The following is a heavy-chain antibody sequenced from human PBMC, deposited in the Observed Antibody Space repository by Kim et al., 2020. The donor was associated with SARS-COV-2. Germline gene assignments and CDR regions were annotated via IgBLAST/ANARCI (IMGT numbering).Heavy chain of an antibody. D-gene: IGHD6-13*01. CDR2: IYYSGST. CDR3: ARGGSSWSDYYYYGMDV. Sequence: SETLSLTCTVSGGSISSYYWSWIRQPPGKGLEWIGYIYYSGSTNYNHSLKSRVTISVDTSKNQFSLKLSSVTAADTAVYYCARGGSSWSDYYYYGMDVWGQGTTGTVSS. V-gene: IGHV4-59*01. J-gene: IGHJ6*02. CDR1: GGSISSYY.